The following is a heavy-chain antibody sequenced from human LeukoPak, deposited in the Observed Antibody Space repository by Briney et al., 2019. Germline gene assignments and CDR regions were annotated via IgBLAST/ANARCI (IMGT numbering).Heavy chain of an antibody. V-gene: IGHV3-30*02. J-gene: IGHJ4*02. CDR2: IRYDGSNK. CDR3: AKDGSIAAAGYPLY. CDR1: GFTFSSYG. Sequence: GGSLRLSCAASGFTFSSYGMHWVRQAPGKGLEWVAFIRYDGSNKYYADSVKGRFTISRDNSKNTLYLQMNSLRAEDTAVYYCAKDGSIAAAGYPLYWGQGTLVTVSS. D-gene: IGHD6-13*01.